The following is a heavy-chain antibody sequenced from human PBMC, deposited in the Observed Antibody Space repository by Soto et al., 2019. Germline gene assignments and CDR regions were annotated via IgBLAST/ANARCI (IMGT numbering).Heavy chain of an antibody. J-gene: IGHJ5*02. V-gene: IGHV3-48*01. Sequence: GGSLRLSCAASGFTFSSYSMNWVRQAPGKGLEWLSYIDSSSSTIYYADSVKGRFSISRDNAKNSLYLHMSSLRAEDTAVYYCAKDLSIAVAGSAWGQGTLVTVSS. CDR1: GFTFSSYS. D-gene: IGHD6-19*01. CDR3: AKDLSIAVAGSA. CDR2: IDSSSSTI.